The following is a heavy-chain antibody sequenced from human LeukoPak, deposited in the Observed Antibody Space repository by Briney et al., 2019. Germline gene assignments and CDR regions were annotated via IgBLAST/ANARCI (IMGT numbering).Heavy chain of an antibody. CDR1: GGSISSSSYY. D-gene: IGHD2-2*01. J-gene: IGHJ3*02. Sequence: PSETLSLTCTVSGGSISSSSYYRGWIRQPPGKGLEWIGSIYYSGSTYYNPSLKSRVTISVDTSKNQFSLKLSSVTAADTAVYYCATESPVVPAAYDAFDIWGQGTMVTVSS. CDR2: IYYSGST. V-gene: IGHV4-39*01. CDR3: ATESPVVPAAYDAFDI.